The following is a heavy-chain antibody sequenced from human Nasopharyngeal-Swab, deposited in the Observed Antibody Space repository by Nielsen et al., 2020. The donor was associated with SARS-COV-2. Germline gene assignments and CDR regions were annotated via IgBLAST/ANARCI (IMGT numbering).Heavy chain of an antibody. J-gene: IGHJ3*02. V-gene: IGHV3-30*18. Sequence: SCAASGFTFSSYGMYWVRQAPGKGLEWVAVISYDGSNKYYADSVKGRFTISRDNSKNTLYLQMNSLRAEDTAVYYCAKDRTILGYCSSASCYAFDIWGQGTMVTVSS. D-gene: IGHD2-2*01. CDR3: AKDRTILGYCSSASCYAFDI. CDR1: GFTFSSYG. CDR2: ISYDGSNK.